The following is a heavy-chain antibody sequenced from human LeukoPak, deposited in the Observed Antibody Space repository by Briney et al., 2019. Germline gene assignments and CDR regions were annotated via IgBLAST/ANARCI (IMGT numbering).Heavy chain of an antibody. CDR2: ISGSGSDT. J-gene: IGHJ5*02. D-gene: IGHD6-13*01. CDR3: AKGQGFSSTWYADH. CDR1: GFTVGFYA. Sequence: GGSLRLSCAAAGFTVGFYAMGWVRQAPGKGLEWVSTISGSGSDTSYADSVRGRFTISRDNPKNTLYLQMTNLRDEDTALYFCAKGQGFSSTWYADHWGQGTLVTVSS. V-gene: IGHV3-23*01.